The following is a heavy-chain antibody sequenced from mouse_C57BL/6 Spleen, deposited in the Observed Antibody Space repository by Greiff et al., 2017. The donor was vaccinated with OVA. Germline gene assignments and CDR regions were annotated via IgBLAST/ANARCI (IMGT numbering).Heavy chain of an antibody. Sequence: QVQLQQPGAELVRPGTSVKLSCKASGYTFTSYWMHWVKQRPGQGLEWIGVIDPSDSYTNYNQKFKGKATLTVDTSSSTAYMQLSSLTSEDSAVYYCARSGTWDDYWGLGTTLTVSS. CDR2: IDPSDSYT. CDR1: GYTFTSYW. CDR3: ARSGTWDDY. V-gene: IGHV1-59*01. J-gene: IGHJ2*01. D-gene: IGHD4-1*01.